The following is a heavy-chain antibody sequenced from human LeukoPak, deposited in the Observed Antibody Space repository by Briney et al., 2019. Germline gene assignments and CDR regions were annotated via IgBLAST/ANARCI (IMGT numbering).Heavy chain of an antibody. CDR2: INSIGGST. CDR3: ARVSLNRRGYGDSGWNYYYYMDV. V-gene: IGHV1-46*01. CDR1: GYTFTSSF. D-gene: IGHD4-17*01. Sequence: APGKVSCEASGYTFTSSFIPWGGQAPGHGREWRGIINSIGGSTRHAQKFQGRVTMTSDMSTSTVYMEMRSLRSEDTVVYYCARVSLNRRGYGDSGWNYYYYMDVWGKGTTVTVSS. J-gene: IGHJ6*03.